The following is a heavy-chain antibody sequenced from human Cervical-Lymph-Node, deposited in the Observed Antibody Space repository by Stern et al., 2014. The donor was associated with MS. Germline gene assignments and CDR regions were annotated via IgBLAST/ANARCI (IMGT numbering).Heavy chain of an antibody. Sequence: EVQLLESGGGLVQPGGSLRLTCAASGFGFSTYTMHWVRQAPGKGLEWVSGIGGSGTNTYYADSVKGRFTISRDNSKNTLYLQMNSLRVEDTAVYFCATLANPGSPWGQGTLVTVSS. J-gene: IGHJ5*02. D-gene: IGHD3-10*01. CDR3: ATLANPGSP. V-gene: IGHV3-23*01. CDR1: GFGFSTYT. CDR2: IGGSGTNT.